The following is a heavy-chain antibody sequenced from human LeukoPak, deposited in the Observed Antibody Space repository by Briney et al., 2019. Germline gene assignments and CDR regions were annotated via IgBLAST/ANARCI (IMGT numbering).Heavy chain of an antibody. V-gene: IGHV3-74*01. D-gene: IGHD5-24*01. Sequence: PGGSLRLSCAASGFAFSNYWMHWVRQVPGKGLVWVSRITRDGSYANYADSAKGRFTFSRDNARNTLYLQMNSLRAEDTAVYYCARDGDGYNFDFWGQGALVTVSS. CDR2: ITRDGSYA. CDR1: GFAFSNYW. CDR3: ARDGDGYNFDF. J-gene: IGHJ4*02.